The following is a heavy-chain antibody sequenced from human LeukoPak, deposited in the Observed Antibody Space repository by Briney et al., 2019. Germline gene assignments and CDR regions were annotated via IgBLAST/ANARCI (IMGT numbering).Heavy chain of an antibody. CDR1: GGSFSGYY. CDR3: ARDRGGYTYSHDY. CDR2: INHSGST. J-gene: IGHJ4*02. Sequence: SETLSLTCAVYGGSFSGYYWNWIRQPPGKGLEWIGEINHSGSTNYNPSLKSRVTISVDKSKNQLSLKLNFVTAADTAVYYCARDRGGYTYSHDYWGQGTLVTVSS. D-gene: IGHD5-18*01. V-gene: IGHV4-34*01.